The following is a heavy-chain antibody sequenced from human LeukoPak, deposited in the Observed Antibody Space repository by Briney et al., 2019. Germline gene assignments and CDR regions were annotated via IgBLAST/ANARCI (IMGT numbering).Heavy chain of an antibody. CDR2: ISSSSSTI. J-gene: IGHJ6*03. CDR3: ASETLSGYDYYYYYMDV. CDR1: GFTFSSYD. V-gene: IGHV3-48*01. D-gene: IGHD5-12*01. Sequence: GGSLRLSCAASGFTFSSYDMNWVRQAPGKGLEWVSYISSSSSTIYYADSVRGRFTISRDNAKNSLYLQMNSLRAEDTAVYYCASETLSGYDYYYYYMDVWGKGTTVTVSS.